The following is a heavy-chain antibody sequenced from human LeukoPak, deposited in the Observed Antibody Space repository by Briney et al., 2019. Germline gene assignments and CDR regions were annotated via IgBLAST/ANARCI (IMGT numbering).Heavy chain of an antibody. D-gene: IGHD6-6*01. Sequence: SETLSLTCTVSGGSISSSSYYWGWIRQPPGKGLEWIGGIYYSGSTYYNPSLKSRVTISVDTSKNQFSLKLSSVTAADTAVYYCARQRYSSSSLDYWGQGTLVTVSS. V-gene: IGHV4-39*01. J-gene: IGHJ4*02. CDR2: IYYSGST. CDR1: GGSISSSSYY. CDR3: ARQRYSSSSLDY.